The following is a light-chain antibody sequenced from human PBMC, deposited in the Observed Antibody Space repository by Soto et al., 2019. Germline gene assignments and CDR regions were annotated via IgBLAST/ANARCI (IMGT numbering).Light chain of an antibody. CDR2: AAS. J-gene: IGKJ1*01. Sequence: DIQMTQSPSSLSSSVGDRVTITCRASQSIRNYLNWYQQKPGRAPKLLIYAASDLQSGVPSRFSGSGSGTEFTLTISSLQTDDFSTYYCQQYHSYWTFGQGTKVDIK. V-gene: IGKV1-39*01. CDR3: QQYHSYWT. CDR1: QSIRNY.